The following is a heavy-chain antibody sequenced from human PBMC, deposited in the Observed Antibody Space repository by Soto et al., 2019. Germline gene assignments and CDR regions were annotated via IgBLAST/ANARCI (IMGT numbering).Heavy chain of an antibody. D-gene: IGHD6-13*01. CDR1: GFIFSDYA. Sequence: QVQLVESGGGVVQPGRSLRLSCAASGFIFSDYAMHCVRQAPGKGLEWVAVISYGGDNKYYADSVRGRFAISRDNLKNTLYLQMNSLNPEDTAVYHCAKARHSTSWYGVEADFWGQGTLVTVSS. CDR3: AKARHSTSWYGVEADF. V-gene: IGHV3-30*09. CDR2: ISYGGDNK. J-gene: IGHJ4*02.